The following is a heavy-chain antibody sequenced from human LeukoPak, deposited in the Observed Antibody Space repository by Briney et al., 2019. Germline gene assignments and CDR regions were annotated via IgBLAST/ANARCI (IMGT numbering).Heavy chain of an antibody. CDR1: GRSFSGYY. J-gene: IGHJ3*02. CDR2: INHSGIT. V-gene: IGHV4-34*01. Sequence: SETLSLTCAVYGRSFSGYYWTWIRQTPGKGLGWIGEINHSGITDYNPSLRSRVTISVDTSNNQFSLKLSSVTAADTAVYYCARAAGSDAFDIWGQGTMVTVSS. CDR3: ARAAGSDAFDI. D-gene: IGHD6-13*01.